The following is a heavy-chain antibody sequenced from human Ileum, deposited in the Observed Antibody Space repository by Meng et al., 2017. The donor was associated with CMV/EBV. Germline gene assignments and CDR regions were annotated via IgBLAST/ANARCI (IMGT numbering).Heavy chain of an antibody. V-gene: IGHV3-74*02. CDR1: GFTFSTYW. CDR3: ATAGQYRLDN. D-gene: IGHD6-13*01. Sequence: EGQLVESAGGLVKPGGSLRLSCAASGFTFSTYWMHWVRQGPGEGLVWVSRMNSDGSTTDYADSVKGRFTISRDNAKNTLHLQMNSLRVDDTAVYYCATAGQYRLDNWGHGTLVTVSS. CDR2: MNSDGSTT. J-gene: IGHJ4*01.